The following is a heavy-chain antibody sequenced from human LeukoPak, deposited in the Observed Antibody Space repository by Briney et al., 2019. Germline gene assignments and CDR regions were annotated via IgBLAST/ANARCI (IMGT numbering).Heavy chain of an antibody. CDR2: ISWNSGSI. V-gene: IGHV3-9*01. CDR1: GFTFDDYA. CDR3: AKVGGYSSSWPIDY. Sequence: PGGSLRLSCAASGFTFDDYAMHWVRQAPGKGLAWVSGISWNSGSIGYADSVKGRFTISRDNAKNSLYLQMNSLRAEDTALYYCAKVGGYSSSWPIDYWGQGTLVTVSS. J-gene: IGHJ4*02. D-gene: IGHD6-13*01.